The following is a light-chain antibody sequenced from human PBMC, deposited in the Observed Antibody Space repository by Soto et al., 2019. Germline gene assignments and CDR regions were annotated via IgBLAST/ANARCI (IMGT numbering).Light chain of an antibody. CDR2: EEY. Sequence: DIHLAQSPSSLSASVLDRVTSTCLASQAITNNLAWYKQKQGNPPKLLIYEEYTLHSGVQSRFSGRKVGKQFIITIDSLQTEDFANYYCKKVKSYHRNFGGG. J-gene: IGKJ4*01. CDR3: KKVKSYHRN. V-gene: IGKV1-9*01. CDR1: QAITNN.